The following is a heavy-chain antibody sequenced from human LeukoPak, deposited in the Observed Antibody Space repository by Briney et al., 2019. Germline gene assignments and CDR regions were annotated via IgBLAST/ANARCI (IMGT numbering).Heavy chain of an antibody. CDR1: GGSISSGGYS. CDR3: ARDIYGSGSAAFDY. J-gene: IGHJ4*02. CDR2: IYHSGST. D-gene: IGHD3-10*01. Sequence: PSQTLSLTCAVSGGSISSGGYSWSWIRQPPGKGLEWTGYIYHSGSTYYNPSLKSRVTISVDRSKNQFSLKLSSVTAADTAVYYCARDIYGSGSAAFDYWGQGTLVTVSS. V-gene: IGHV4-30-2*01.